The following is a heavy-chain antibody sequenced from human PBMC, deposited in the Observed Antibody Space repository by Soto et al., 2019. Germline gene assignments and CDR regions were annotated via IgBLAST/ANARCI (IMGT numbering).Heavy chain of an antibody. J-gene: IGHJ2*01. Sequence: VESGGDLVQPGGSLRLSCVASGFTFKHFWMNWVRQAPGKGLEWVAHINQDGTEENYVDSVKGRFTISRDNLKNSVYLQMDGLRADDTAVYYCAKTYSWDDLGSSRNFDLWGRGTLVVVS. CDR2: INQDGTEE. CDR3: AKTYSWDDLGSSRNFDL. D-gene: IGHD2-21*01. V-gene: IGHV3-7*03. CDR1: GFTFKHFW.